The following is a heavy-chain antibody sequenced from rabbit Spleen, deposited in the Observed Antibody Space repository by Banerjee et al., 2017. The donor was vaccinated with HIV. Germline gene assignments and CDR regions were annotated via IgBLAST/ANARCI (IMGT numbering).Heavy chain of an antibody. D-gene: IGHD1-1*01. CDR1: GIDFSRGYD. Sequence: QQLVESGGGLVKPGASLTLTCKASGIDFSRGYDMCWVRLAPGKGLEWIGCVFTGNVKTYYASWAKGRFTISKTSSTTVTLQMTSLTAADTATYFCARDVSGSGGWDLWGQGTLVTVS. V-gene: IGHV1S40*01. CDR3: ARDVSGSGGWDL. CDR2: VFTGNVKT. J-gene: IGHJ4*01.